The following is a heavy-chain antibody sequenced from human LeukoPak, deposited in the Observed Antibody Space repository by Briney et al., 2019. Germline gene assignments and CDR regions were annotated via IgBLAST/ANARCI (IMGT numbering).Heavy chain of an antibody. CDR2: LYYTGST. CDR1: GDSISSGGYY. Sequence: PSETLSLTCTVSGDSISSGGYYWSWLRQYPGKGLEWIGFLYYTGSTYYNPSLKRRVSISKDTSKNQFSLKLSSVTAADTAVYYCARDRGYYYDSSGDFRNDAFDIWGQGTMVTVSS. V-gene: IGHV4-31*03. J-gene: IGHJ3*02. CDR3: ARDRGYYYDSSGDFRNDAFDI. D-gene: IGHD3-22*01.